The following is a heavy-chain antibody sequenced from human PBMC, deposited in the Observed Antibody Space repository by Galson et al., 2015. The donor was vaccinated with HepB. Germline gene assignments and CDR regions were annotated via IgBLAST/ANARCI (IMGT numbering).Heavy chain of an antibody. D-gene: IGHD3-3*01. V-gene: IGHV5-51*01. CDR2: IYPGDSES. Sequence: QSGAEVKKPGESLKISCKGSGYSFTNYWVGWVRQMPGKGLEWMGIIYPGDSESRYNPSFQGQVTISADKSISTAYLQWSSLKASDTAMYYCARRDPVDFSIDVWGQGTTVTVSS. CDR3: ARRDPVDFSIDV. CDR1: GYSFTNYW. J-gene: IGHJ6*02.